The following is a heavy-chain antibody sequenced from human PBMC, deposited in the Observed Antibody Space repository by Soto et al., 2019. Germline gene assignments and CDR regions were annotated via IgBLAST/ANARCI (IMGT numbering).Heavy chain of an antibody. J-gene: IGHJ6*03. V-gene: IGHV3-30*18. CDR2: ISYDGSNK. CDR1: GFTFSSYG. D-gene: IGHD2-15*01. CDR3: AKDATSFPSMDV. Sequence: GGSLRLSCAASGFTFSSYGMHWVRQAPGKGLEWVAVISYDGSNKYYADSVKGRFTISRDNSKNTLYLQMNSLRAEDTAVYYCAKDATSFPSMDVWGKGTTVTVSS.